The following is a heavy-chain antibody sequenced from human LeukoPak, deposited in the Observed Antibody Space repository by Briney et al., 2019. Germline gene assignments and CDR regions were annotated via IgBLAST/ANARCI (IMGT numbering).Heavy chain of an antibody. J-gene: IGHJ4*02. D-gene: IGHD6-13*01. V-gene: IGHV3-30*03. Sequence: GGSLRLSCAASGFTFSSYGMHWVRQAPGKGLEWVAVISYDGSNKYSADSVKGRFTISRDNSKNTLYLQMNSLRAEDTAVYYCASSLPRYSSSWYLFNYWGQGTLVTVSS. CDR3: ASSLPRYSSSWYLFNY. CDR1: GFTFSSYG. CDR2: ISYDGSNK.